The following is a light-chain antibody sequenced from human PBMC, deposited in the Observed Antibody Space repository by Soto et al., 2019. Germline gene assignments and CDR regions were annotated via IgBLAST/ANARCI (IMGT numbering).Light chain of an antibody. J-gene: IGLJ1*01. CDR2: EVN. Sequence: TLPLSASGSPRQSVAISCTGSSSDVGGYNYVSWYQQHTSKAPKLMIYEVNKRPSGVPDRFSGSKSGNTASLTVSGLQAEDEADYYCSSYAGSSNVVGTGTKSPS. CDR3: SSYAGSSNV. V-gene: IGLV2-8*01. CDR1: SSDVGGYNY.